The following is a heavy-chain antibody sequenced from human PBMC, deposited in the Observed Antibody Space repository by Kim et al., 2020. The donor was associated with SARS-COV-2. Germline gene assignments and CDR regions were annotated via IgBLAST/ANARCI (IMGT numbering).Heavy chain of an antibody. J-gene: IGHJ6*02. CDR2: ISSSSSYI. V-gene: IGHV3-21*01. D-gene: IGHD6-6*01. Sequence: GGSLRLSCAASGFTFSSYSMNWVRQAPGKGLEWVLSISSSSSYIYYADSVKGRFTISRDNAKNSLYLQMNSLRAEDTAVYYCARDRSRQRVLYYYYGMDVWGQGTTVTVSS. CDR3: ARDRSRQRVLYYYYGMDV. CDR1: GFTFSSYS.